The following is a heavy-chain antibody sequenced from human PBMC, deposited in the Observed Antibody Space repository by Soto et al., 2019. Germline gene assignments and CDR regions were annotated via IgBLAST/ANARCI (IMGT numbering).Heavy chain of an antibody. CDR2: ISGSGGRT. CDR3: AKDFIQLNIITMIVAYHDY. V-gene: IGHV3-23*01. CDR1: GFTFSSYA. J-gene: IGHJ4*02. Sequence: GGSLRLSCAASGFTFSSYAMSWVRQAPGKGLEWVSAISGSGGRTYYTDSVKGRFTISRANSKNTLYLQMNSLRAEDTAVYYCAKDFIQLNIITMIVAYHDYWGQGTLVTVSS. D-gene: IGHD3-22*01.